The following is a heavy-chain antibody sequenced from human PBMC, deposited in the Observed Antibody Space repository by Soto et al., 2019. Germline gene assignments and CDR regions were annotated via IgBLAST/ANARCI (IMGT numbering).Heavy chain of an antibody. CDR2: ITDGGGST. CDR3: AKLYWNPRYFDY. V-gene: IGHV3-23*01. CDR1: GFTFTNVA. Sequence: GGSLRLSCVASGFTFTNVAMTWVRQAPGKGLEWVSSITDGGGSTDYADSVKGRFTVSRDNSKSTLYLQMNNLRADDTAVYYCAKLYWNPRYFDYWGQGARVTVSS. D-gene: IGHD1-1*01. J-gene: IGHJ4*02.